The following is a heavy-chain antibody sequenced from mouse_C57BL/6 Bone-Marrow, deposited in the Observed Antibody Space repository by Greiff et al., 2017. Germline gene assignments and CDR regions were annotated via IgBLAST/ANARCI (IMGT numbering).Heavy chain of an antibody. CDR1: GFNIKDDY. CDR3: TSRLRRGGYYARDY. J-gene: IGHJ4*01. V-gene: IGHV14-4*01. D-gene: IGHD2-4*01. CDR2: IDPENGDT. Sequence: VQLQQSGAELVRPGASVKLSCTASGFNIKDDYMHWVKQRPEQGLEWIGWIDPENGDTEYASKFQGKATITADTSSNTAYLQLSSLTSEDTAVYYCTSRLRRGGYYARDYWGQGTSVTVSS.